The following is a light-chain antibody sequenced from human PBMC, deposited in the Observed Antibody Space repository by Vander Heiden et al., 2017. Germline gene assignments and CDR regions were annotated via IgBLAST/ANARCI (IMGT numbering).Light chain of an antibody. CDR2: AAS. V-gene: IGKV1-8*01. CDR3: QQYYSYPLA. CDR1: QGISSY. Sequence: IRMTQSPSSFSASTGDRVTITCRASQGISSYLAWYQQKPGNAPKLLIYAASTLQSGVPSRFSGSGSGTDFTLTISCLQSEDFATYYCQQYYSYPLAFGQGTKVEIK. J-gene: IGKJ1*01.